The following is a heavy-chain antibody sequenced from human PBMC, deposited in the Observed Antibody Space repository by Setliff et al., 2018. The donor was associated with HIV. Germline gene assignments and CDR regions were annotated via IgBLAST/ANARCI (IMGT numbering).Heavy chain of an antibody. D-gene: IGHD4-4*01. V-gene: IGHV1-2*04. CDR2: INPNSGGT. CDR3: ARLDSNYGWASATSGYGMDV. CDR1: GYTFAGYY. Sequence: ASVKVSCKASGYTFAGYYMHWVRQAPGQGLEWMGWINPNSGGTNYAQKFQGWVTMTRDTSISTAYMELSRLRSDDTAVYYCARLDSNYGWASATSGYGMDVWGQGTTVTVSS. J-gene: IGHJ6*02.